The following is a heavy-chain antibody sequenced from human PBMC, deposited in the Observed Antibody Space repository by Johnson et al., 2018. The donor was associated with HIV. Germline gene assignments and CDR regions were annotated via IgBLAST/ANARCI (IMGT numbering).Heavy chain of an antibody. D-gene: IGHD3-22*01. CDR1: GFTFSDYY. J-gene: IGHJ3*02. V-gene: IGHV3-11*04. CDR3: ARDYYYFDSRAYYDAFDI. CDR2: ISSSGDTI. Sequence: QVQLVESGGGVVQPGGSLRLSCAASGFTFSDYYMSWIRQAPGKGLEWVSYISSSGDTISYADSVQGRFTISRDNAKNSLSLQINSLRAEDTAMYYCARDYYYFDSRAYYDAFDIWGQGTMVTVSS.